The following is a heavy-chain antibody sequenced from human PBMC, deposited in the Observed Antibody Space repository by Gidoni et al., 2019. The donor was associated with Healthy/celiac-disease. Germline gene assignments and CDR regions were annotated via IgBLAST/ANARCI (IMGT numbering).Heavy chain of an antibody. V-gene: IGHV4-39*01. CDR3: ARLPGYSSGWAQNWFDP. D-gene: IGHD6-19*01. Sequence: QLQLQESGPGLVKPSETLSLTCTVSGGSISSSSYYWGWIRQPPGKGLEWIGSIYYSGSTYYNPSLKGRVTISVDTSKNQFSLKLSSVTAADTAVYYCARLPGYSSGWAQNWFDPWGQGTLVTVSS. CDR1: GGSISSSSYY. J-gene: IGHJ5*02. CDR2: IYYSGST.